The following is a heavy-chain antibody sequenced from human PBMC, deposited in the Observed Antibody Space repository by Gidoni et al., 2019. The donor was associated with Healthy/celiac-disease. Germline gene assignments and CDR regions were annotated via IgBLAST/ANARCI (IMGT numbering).Heavy chain of an antibody. CDR3: TTGGDIVVVPAANRVDP. V-gene: IGHV3-15*01. J-gene: IGHJ5*02. CDR2: SKRKTEGGTT. D-gene: IGHD2-2*01. CDR1: GFTFSHAW. Sequence: EVQLVESGGGLVTPGGSLRLSCAASGFTFSHAWLSWVRQAPGKGLEWGGRSKRKTEGGTTDYAAPVKGRFTISRDDSKNTLYLKMNSLKTEDTAVYYCTTGGDIVVVPAANRVDPWGQGTLVTVSS.